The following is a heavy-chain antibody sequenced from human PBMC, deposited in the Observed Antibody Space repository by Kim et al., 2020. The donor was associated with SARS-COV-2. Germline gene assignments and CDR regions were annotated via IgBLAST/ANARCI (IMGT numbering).Heavy chain of an antibody. CDR2: ISSSSSYI. D-gene: IGHD3-10*01. CDR3: ARDYDYYGSGSYLSPLYYYYYGMDV. J-gene: IGHJ6*02. CDR1: GFTFSSYS. V-gene: IGHV3-21*01. Sequence: GGSLRLSCAASGFTFSSYSMNWVRQAPGKGLEWVSSISSSSSYIYYADSVKGRFTISRDNAKNSLYLQMNSLRAEDTAVYYCARDYDYYGSGSYLSPLYYYYYGMDVWGQGTTVTVSS.